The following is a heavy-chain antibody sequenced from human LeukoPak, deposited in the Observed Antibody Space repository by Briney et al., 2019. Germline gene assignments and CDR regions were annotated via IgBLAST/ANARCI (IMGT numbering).Heavy chain of an antibody. CDR3: ASTNSITGTTLDY. CDR1: GYTFTGYY. V-gene: IGHV1-2*02. D-gene: IGHD1-20*01. Sequence: ASVKVSCKASGYTFTGYYMHWVRQAPGQGLEWMGWINPNSGGTNYAQKFQGRVTMTRDTSISTAYMELSRLRSDDTAVYYCASTNSITGTTLDYWGQGTLVTVSP. J-gene: IGHJ4*02. CDR2: INPNSGGT.